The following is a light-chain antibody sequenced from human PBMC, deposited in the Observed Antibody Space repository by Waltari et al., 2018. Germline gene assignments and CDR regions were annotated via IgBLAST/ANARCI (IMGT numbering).Light chain of an antibody. CDR1: QSVSSRF. V-gene: IGKV3D-20*01. Sequence: EIVLTQSPGILSLSPGETATLSCGASQSVSSRFLAWYQQKPGQAPRLIMFETSTRAAGIPYRFSGSGSATDFTLTIDRLEPEDFGVYFCQQYGGSPPVTFGQGTKVEIK. J-gene: IGKJ1*01. CDR2: ETS. CDR3: QQYGGSPPVT.